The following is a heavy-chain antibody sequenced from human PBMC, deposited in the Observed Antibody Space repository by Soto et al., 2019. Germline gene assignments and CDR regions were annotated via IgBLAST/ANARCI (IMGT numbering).Heavy chain of an antibody. CDR2: VYFSGST. CDR3: ARQFTGVDY. J-gene: IGHJ4*02. V-gene: IGHV4-39*01. CDR1: GGSISSSNYY. Sequence: QLQLQESGPGLVKPSETLSLTCTVSGGSISSSNYYWGWIRQPPGKRLEWIGSVYFSGSTYYNPSLEGRLTISIDMSKNQFYLKLSSVTAADTAIYYCARQFTGVDYWGQGTLVIGS. D-gene: IGHD2-8*02.